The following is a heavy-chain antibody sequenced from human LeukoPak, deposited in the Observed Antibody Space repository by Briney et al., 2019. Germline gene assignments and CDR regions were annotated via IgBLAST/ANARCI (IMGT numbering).Heavy chain of an antibody. CDR1: GYTFTSYD. CDR3: ARSFTRRGVRGVIVYY. CDR2: MNPNSGNT. V-gene: IGHV1-8*01. D-gene: IGHD3-10*01. J-gene: IGHJ4*02. Sequence: GASVKVSCKASGYTFTSYDINWVRQATGQGLEWMGWMNPNSGNTGYAQKFQGRVTMTRNTSISTAYMELSSLRSEDTAVYYCARSFTRRGVRGVIVYYWGQGTLVTVSS.